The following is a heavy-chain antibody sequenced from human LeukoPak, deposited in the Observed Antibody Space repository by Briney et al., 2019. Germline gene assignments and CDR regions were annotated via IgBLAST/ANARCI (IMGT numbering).Heavy chain of an antibody. CDR2: IYYSGST. V-gene: IGHV4-59*12. CDR3: ARGLPHYGDYLDY. CDR1: GGSISSYY. D-gene: IGHD4-17*01. Sequence: PSETLSLTCTVSGGSISSYYWSWIRQPPGKGLEWIGYIYYSGSTNYNPSLKSRVTISVDTSKNQFSLKLSSVTAADTAVYYCARGLPHYGDYLDYWGQGTLVTVSS. J-gene: IGHJ4*02.